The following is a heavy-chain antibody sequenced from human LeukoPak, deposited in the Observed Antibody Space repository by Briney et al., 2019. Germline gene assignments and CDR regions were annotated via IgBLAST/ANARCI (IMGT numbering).Heavy chain of an antibody. J-gene: IGHJ4*02. CDR1: GFTFSTYT. CDR2: ISYDGSSK. Sequence: PGRSLRLSCAASGFTFSTYTMHWVRQAPGKGLEWVAVISYDGSSKYYADSVKGRSTISRDNSKNTLYLQMNSLRAEDTAVYYCAREDPYSGYDDDFDYWGQGTLVTVSS. D-gene: IGHD5-12*01. CDR3: AREDPYSGYDDDFDY. V-gene: IGHV3-30-3*01.